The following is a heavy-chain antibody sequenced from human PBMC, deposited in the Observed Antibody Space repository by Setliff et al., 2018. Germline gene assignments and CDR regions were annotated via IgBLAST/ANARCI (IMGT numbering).Heavy chain of an antibody. CDR1: GFTFSSYW. Sequence: GGSLRLSCAASGFTFSSYWMSWVRQAPGKGLEWVANIKQDGSEKYYVDSVKGRFTISRDNAKNSLYLQMNSLGVEDTAVFYCARLGGQPGQTRSNYYYYYYMDVWGKGTTVTVSS. D-gene: IGHD4-17*01. J-gene: IGHJ6*03. CDR3: ARLGGQPGQTRSNYYYYYYMDV. V-gene: IGHV3-7*01. CDR2: IKQDGSEK.